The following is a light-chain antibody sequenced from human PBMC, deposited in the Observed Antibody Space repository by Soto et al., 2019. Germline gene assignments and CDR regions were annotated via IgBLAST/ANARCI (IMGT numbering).Light chain of an antibody. J-gene: IGLJ1*01. Sequence: QSALTQPASVSGPPGQSITISCTGTSSDVGGYNYVSWYQQHPGKAPKLMIYEVGNRPSGVSNRFSGSKSGNTASLTISGLQAEDEADYYCSSYTSSSTLVFGTGTKVTVL. CDR3: SSYTSSSTLV. CDR1: SSDVGGYNY. CDR2: EVG. V-gene: IGLV2-14*01.